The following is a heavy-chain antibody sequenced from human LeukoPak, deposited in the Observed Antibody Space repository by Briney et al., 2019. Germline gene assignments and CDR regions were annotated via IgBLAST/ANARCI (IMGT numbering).Heavy chain of an antibody. CDR1: AFTFSTYA. V-gene: IGHV3-23*01. J-gene: IGHJ4*02. D-gene: IGHD1-26*01. CDR3: ARTGGSQGGNY. CDR2: LSGSPTST. Sequence: GGSLTLSSAASAFTFSTYAIHRHPQTPGHGLEGVSALSGSPTSTYYADSGKGRFTISRDNSRNTLYLQMNSLRAEDTAVYYCARTGGSQGGNYWGQGTLVTVSS.